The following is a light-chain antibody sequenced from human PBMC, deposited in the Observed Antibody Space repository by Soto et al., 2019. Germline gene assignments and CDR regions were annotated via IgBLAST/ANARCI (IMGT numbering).Light chain of an antibody. CDR3: QEYNSGLT. Sequence: DIQMTQSPSTLSGSVGDRVTITCRASQTISSWLAWYQQKPGKVPKVLIYVASALQSGVPSRFSGSGSGRDFTLTISSLQPEDVATYYCQEYNSGLTFGPGTKVDIK. V-gene: IGKV1-27*01. CDR2: VAS. J-gene: IGKJ3*01. CDR1: QTISSW.